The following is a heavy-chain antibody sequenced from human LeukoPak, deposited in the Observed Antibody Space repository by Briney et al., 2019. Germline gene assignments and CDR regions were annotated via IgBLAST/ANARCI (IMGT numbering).Heavy chain of an antibody. CDR3: ARDVLIVGSMGFDP. Sequence: SETLSLTCNVSGASISNYYWNWIRQPAGKGLEWIGRIYTSGTTKYNPSLNSRVTMSVDKATNQVSLRLTSVTAADTAIYYCARDVLIVGSMGFDPWGQGTLVTVSS. CDR2: IYTSGTT. J-gene: IGHJ5*02. CDR1: GASISNYY. V-gene: IGHV4-4*07. D-gene: IGHD1-26*01.